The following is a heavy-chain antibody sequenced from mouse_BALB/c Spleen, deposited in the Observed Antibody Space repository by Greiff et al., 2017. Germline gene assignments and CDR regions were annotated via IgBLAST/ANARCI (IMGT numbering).Heavy chain of an antibody. V-gene: IGHV7-3*02. CDR2: IRNKANGYTT. D-gene: IGHD2-4*01. Sequence: EVMLVESGGGLVQPGGSLRLSCATSGFTFTDYYMSWVRQPPGKALEWLGFIRNKANGYTTEYSASVKGRFTISRDNSQSILYLQMNTLRAEDSATYYCASMITTTGYYAMDYWGQGTSVTVSS. CDR1: GFTFTDYY. J-gene: IGHJ4*01. CDR3: ASMITTTGYYAMDY.